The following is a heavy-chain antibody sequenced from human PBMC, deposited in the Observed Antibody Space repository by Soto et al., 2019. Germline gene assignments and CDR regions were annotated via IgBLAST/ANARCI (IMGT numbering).Heavy chain of an antibody. V-gene: IGHV1-24*01. CDR3: ETRAPITISGVVYYYSSGMDV. D-gene: IGHD3-3*01. Sequence: QVQLVQSGAEVKKPGASVKVSCKVSGYTLTELSMHWVRQAPGKGLEWMGGFDPEDGETIYAQKFQGRVTMTEDTSKDTAYMDLSSLRSGDTAVYSCETRAPITISGVVYYYSSGMDVGGQGTTVTVSS. CDR1: GYTLTELS. J-gene: IGHJ6*02. CDR2: FDPEDGET.